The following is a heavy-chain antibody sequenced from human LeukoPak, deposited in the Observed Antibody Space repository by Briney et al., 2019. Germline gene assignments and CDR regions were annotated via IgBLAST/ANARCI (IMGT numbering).Heavy chain of an antibody. J-gene: IGHJ3*01. Sequence: GESLKISCKGSGYSFSKYWIGWVRQMPGKGLEWMGITYPGDADTRYSPSFQGQVTISADKSISTAYLQWSSLKASDTAIYYCARQTYCTNGVCVALDFWGQGTMVTVSS. CDR1: GYSFSKYW. D-gene: IGHD2-8*01. CDR2: TYPGDADT. V-gene: IGHV5-51*01. CDR3: ARQTYCTNGVCVALDF.